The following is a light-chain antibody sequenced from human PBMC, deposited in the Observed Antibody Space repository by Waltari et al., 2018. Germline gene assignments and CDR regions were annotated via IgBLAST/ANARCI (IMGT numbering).Light chain of an antibody. J-gene: IGKJ5*01. CDR3: QQRANWPPVT. V-gene: IGKV3-11*01. CDR1: QSVNRY. Sequence: DIVLPQSPGTLSVSPGERATLSCRASQSVNRYLSWYQHKPGQAPRLLIYDASNRATGIPARFSGSGYGTDFTLTISSLEPEDFAVYYCQQRANWPPVTFGQGTRLEIK. CDR2: DAS.